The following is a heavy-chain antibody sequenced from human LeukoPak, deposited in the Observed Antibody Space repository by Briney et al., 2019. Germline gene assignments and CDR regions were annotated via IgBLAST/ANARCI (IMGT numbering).Heavy chain of an antibody. CDR2: ISRNSGSI. CDR1: GFTFDDYA. V-gene: IGHV3-9*01. CDR3: ARVYGSGYYFDY. Sequence: GGSLRLSCAASGFTFDDYAMHWVRQAPGKGLEWVSGISRNSGSIGYADSVKGRFTISRDNSKNTLYLQMNSLRAEDTAVYYCARVYGSGYYFDYWGQGTLVTVSS. J-gene: IGHJ4*02. D-gene: IGHD3-10*01.